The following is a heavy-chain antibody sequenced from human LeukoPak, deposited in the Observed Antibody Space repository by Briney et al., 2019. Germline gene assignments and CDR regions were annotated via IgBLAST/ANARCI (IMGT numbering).Heavy chain of an antibody. CDR3: ARGDYGDYDLDY. J-gene: IGHJ4*02. Sequence: ASVKVFCKASGGTFSSYTISWVRQAPGQGLEWMGRIIPILGIANYAQKFQGRVTITADKSTSTAYMELSSLRSEDTAVYYCARGDYGDYDLDYWGQGTLVTVSS. V-gene: IGHV1-69*02. D-gene: IGHD4-17*01. CDR2: IIPILGIA. CDR1: GGTFSSYT.